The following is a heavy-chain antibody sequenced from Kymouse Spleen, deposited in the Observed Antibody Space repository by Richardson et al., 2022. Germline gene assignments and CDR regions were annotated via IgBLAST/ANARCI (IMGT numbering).Heavy chain of an antibody. CDR2: IYYSGST. CDR1: GGSISSGGYY. J-gene: IGHJ5*02. D-gene: IGHD3-10*01. Sequence: QVQLQESGPGLVKPSQTLSLTCTVSGGSISSGGYYWSWIRQHPGKGLEWIGYIYYSGSTYYNPSLKSRVTISVDTSKNQFSLKLSSVTAADTAVYYCARSFYYYGSGSSNWFDPWGQGTLVTVSS. V-gene: IGHV4-31*03. CDR3: ARSFYYYGSGSSNWFDP.